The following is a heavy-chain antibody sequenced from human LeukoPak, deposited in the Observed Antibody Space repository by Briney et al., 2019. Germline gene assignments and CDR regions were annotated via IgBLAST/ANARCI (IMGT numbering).Heavy chain of an antibody. D-gene: IGHD6-13*01. CDR3: TALYSSSWEEVFDY. V-gene: IGHV3-15*01. J-gene: IGHJ4*02. Sequence: GGSLRLSCAASGFTFSNAWMSWVRQAPGKGLEWVGRIKSKTDGGTTDYAAPVKGRFTISRDDSKNTLYLQMSSLKTEDTAVYYCTALYSSSWEEVFDYWGQGTLVTVSS. CDR2: IKSKTDGGTT. CDR1: GFTFSNAW.